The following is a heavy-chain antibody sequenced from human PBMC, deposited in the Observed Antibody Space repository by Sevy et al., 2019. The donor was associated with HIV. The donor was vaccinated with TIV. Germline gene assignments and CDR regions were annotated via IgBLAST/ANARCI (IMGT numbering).Heavy chain of an antibody. CDR1: GFTFSSYW. CDR3: ARDKSATAVDY. J-gene: IGHJ4*02. Sequence: GGSLRLSCAASGFTFSSYWMHWVRQAPGKGLVWVSNINSDGSKTGYADSVKGRFTISRDNAKNTLYLQMNRLRAEDTAVYYCARDKSATAVDYWGQGTRVTVSS. CDR2: INSDGSKT. D-gene: IGHD6-25*01. V-gene: IGHV3-74*01.